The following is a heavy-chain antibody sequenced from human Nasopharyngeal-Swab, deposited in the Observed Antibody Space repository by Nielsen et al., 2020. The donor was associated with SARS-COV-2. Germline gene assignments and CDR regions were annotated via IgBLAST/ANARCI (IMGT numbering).Heavy chain of an antibody. CDR3: ARGSEQWLAEKGAAFDI. CDR1: GGSISSYY. CDR2: TYTSGST. D-gene: IGHD6-19*01. Sequence: SETLSLTCTVSGGSISSYYWSWIRQPAGKGLEWIGRTYTSGSTNYNPSLKSRVTMSVDTSKNQFSLKLSSVTAADTAVYYCARGSEQWLAEKGAAFDIWGQGTMVTVSS. J-gene: IGHJ3*02. V-gene: IGHV4-4*07.